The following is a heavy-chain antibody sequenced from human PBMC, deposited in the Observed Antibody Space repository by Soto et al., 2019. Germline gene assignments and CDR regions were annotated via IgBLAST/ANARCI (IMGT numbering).Heavy chain of an antibody. Sequence: SETLSLTCTVSGGSISSYYWSWIRKPPGKGLEWIGYIYYSGSTNYNPSLKSRVTISVDTSKNQFSLKLSSVTAADTAVYYCARAVEVYGDYNYGMDVWGQGTTVTVSS. CDR2: IYYSGST. V-gene: IGHV4-59*01. J-gene: IGHJ6*02. CDR3: ARAVEVYGDYNYGMDV. D-gene: IGHD4-17*01. CDR1: GGSISSYY.